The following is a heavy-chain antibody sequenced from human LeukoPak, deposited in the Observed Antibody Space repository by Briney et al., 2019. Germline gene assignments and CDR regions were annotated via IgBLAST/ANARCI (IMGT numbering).Heavy chain of an antibody. Sequence: PSETLSLTCTVSGASISGYYWSWIRQPAGKGLEWIGRSYTTGSTNYNPSLKSRVTMSVDSSKNQFSLQVTSVTAADTAVYYCARGYYDSSGYSNAFDIWGQGTMVAV. D-gene: IGHD3-22*01. CDR2: SYTTGST. J-gene: IGHJ3*02. V-gene: IGHV4-4*07. CDR1: GASISGYY. CDR3: ARGYYDSSGYSNAFDI.